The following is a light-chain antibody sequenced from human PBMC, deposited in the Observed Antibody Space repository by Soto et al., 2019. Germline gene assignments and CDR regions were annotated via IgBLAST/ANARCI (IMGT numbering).Light chain of an antibody. CDR1: NIGSKS. J-gene: IGLJ2*01. V-gene: IGLV3-21*04. CDR2: YDS. CDR3: QVWDSSSDHVV. Sequence: SYELTQPPSVSVAPGKTARLTCGGNNIGSKSVHWYQQKPGQAPVLVIYYDSDRPSGIPELFSGSNSGNTATLTISRVEAGDEADYYCQVWDSSSDHVVFGGGTKLTVL.